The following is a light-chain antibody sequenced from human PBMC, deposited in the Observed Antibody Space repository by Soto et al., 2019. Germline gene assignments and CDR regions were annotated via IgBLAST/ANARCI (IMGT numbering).Light chain of an antibody. V-gene: IGKV4-1*01. CDR1: QSVLYSSTNKNH. J-gene: IGKJ1*01. Sequence: DIVMTQTPDSLAVSLGERATFNCKSSQSVLYSSTNKNHLAWYQHKPGQPPKLLISWASTRESGTPDRFSGSGSGTDFTLTISSLQAEDVAVYYCQQHYSHPRTFGQGTKVEIK. CDR3: QQHYSHPRT. CDR2: WAS.